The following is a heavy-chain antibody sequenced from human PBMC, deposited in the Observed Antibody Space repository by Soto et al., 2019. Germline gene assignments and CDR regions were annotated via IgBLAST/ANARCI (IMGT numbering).Heavy chain of an antibody. CDR1: GGSFSGYY. J-gene: IGHJ4*02. D-gene: IGHD4-17*01. Sequence: QVQLKQWGAGLLRPSETLSLTCGVYGGSFSGYYWSWIRQPPGKGLEWIGEINHDGSTNYNPSLKSRVTISIDTSKKQISLKLTSVPAADTAVYFCARDYGAQYYFDYWGQGTLVTVSS. V-gene: IGHV4-34*01. CDR3: ARDYGAQYYFDY. CDR2: INHDGST.